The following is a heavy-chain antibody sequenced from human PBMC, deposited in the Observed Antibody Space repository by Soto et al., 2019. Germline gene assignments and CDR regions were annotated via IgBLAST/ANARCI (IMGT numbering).Heavy chain of an antibody. CDR2: INPNSGGT. CDR3: ASASNWNSGYYYYGMDV. D-gene: IGHD1-1*01. J-gene: IGHJ6*02. V-gene: IGHV1-2*02. CDR1: GYTFTGYY. Sequence: RASVKVSCKASGYTFTGYYMHWVRQAPGQGLKWMGWINPNSGGTNYAQKFQGRVTMTRDTSISTAYMELSRLRSDDTAVYYCASASNWNSGYYYYGMDVWGQGTTVTVSS.